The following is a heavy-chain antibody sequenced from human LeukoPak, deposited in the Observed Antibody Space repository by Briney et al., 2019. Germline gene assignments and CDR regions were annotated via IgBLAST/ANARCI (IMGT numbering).Heavy chain of an antibody. CDR3: ARAGLIVEPSAQNDY. D-gene: IGHD2-2*01. Sequence: GASVKVSCKASGGTFSTFPISWVRQAPGQGLEWMAWLNPNSGGTNYAQKFQGRVTMTRDTSISTAYMELSSLTSDDTAVYYCARAGLIVEPSAQNDYWGQGTLVTVSS. CDR1: GGTFSTFP. J-gene: IGHJ4*02. CDR2: LNPNSGGT. V-gene: IGHV1-2*02.